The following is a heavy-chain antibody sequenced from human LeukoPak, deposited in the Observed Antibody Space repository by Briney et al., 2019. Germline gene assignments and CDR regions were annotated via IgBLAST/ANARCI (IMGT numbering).Heavy chain of an antibody. CDR1: GFTFSYYA. CDR3: AKYKDTAMALFDF. V-gene: IGHV3-23*01. Sequence: GGSLRLSCAASGFTFSYYAMNWVRQAPGKGLEWVSAISESGDSTYYADSKGRFTISRDNSRNTLYLQMNSLRAEDTAVYYCAKYKDTAMALFDFWGQGILVTVSS. D-gene: IGHD5-18*01. J-gene: IGHJ4*02. CDR2: ISESGDST.